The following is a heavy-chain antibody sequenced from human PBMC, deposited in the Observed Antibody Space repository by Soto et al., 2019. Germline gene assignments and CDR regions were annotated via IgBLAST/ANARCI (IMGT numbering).Heavy chain of an antibody. CDR2: MYYSGAT. CDR3: ARHAAYDSVWGKSDGSDY. V-gene: IGHV4-39*01. D-gene: IGHD3-16*01. Sequence: QLQLQESGPGLVKPSETLSLACTVSGGSISSNSYYWDWIRQPPGKGLEGIGSMYYSGATYHNPSRQSLVTISVDTSKNQFSLHLISVTAADTAVYYCARHAAYDSVWGKSDGSDYWGQGTLVTVSS. J-gene: IGHJ4*02. CDR1: GGSISSNSYY.